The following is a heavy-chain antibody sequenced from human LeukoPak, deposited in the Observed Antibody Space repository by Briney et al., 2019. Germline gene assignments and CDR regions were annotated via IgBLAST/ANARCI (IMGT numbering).Heavy chain of an antibody. Sequence: PSQTLSLTCTVFGGSISSGGYYWSWIRQHPGKGLEWIGYIYYSGSTYYNPSLKSRVTISVDTSKNQFSLKLSSVTAADTAVYYCARGGCSGGSCYCAYWGQGTLVTVSS. J-gene: IGHJ4*02. CDR1: GGSISSGGYY. CDR2: IYYSGST. V-gene: IGHV4-31*03. CDR3: ARGGCSGGSCYCAY. D-gene: IGHD2-15*01.